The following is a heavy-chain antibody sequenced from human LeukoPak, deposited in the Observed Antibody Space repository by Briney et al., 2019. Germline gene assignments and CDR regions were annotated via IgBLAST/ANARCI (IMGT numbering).Heavy chain of an antibody. D-gene: IGHD5-12*01. J-gene: IGHJ6*02. CDR3: AKDRGYDFSYGLDV. Sequence: GGSRRLSCAASGFTFSSYGMSWVRQGPGKGLEWVAAISGSGDTTFYAESVQGRFTTSRDNSKNTVYLRMNSLRVEDTAVYYSAKDRGYDFSYGLDVWGQGTTVTVSS. V-gene: IGHV3-23*01. CDR2: ISGSGDTT. CDR1: GFTFSSYG.